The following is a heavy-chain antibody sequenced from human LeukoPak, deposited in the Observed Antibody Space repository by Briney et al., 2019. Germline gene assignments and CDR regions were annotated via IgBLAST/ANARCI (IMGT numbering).Heavy chain of an antibody. Sequence: PSETLSLTCAVSGHSISSSDYYWGWIRQPPGKGLEWIGTIFHTGNTYYKSSLKSRVTISVDTSKNQFSLNLSSVTAADTAVYYCARGPKTYYYDSSGYYRRSSDYYFDYWGQGTLVTVSS. V-gene: IGHV4-39*01. D-gene: IGHD3-22*01. CDR2: IFHTGNT. J-gene: IGHJ4*02. CDR1: GHSISSSDYY. CDR3: ARGPKTYYYDSSGYYRRSSDYYFDY.